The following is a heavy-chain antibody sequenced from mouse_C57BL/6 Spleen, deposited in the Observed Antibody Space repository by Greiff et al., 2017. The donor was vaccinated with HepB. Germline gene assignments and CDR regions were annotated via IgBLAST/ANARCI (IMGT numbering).Heavy chain of an antibody. Sequence: EVKVEESGEGLVKPGGSLKLSCAASGFTFSSYAMSWVRQTPEKRLEWVAYISSGGDYIYYADTVKGRFTISRDNARNTLYLQMSSLKSEDTAMYYCTRGPSLYYGSSHWYFDVWGTGTTVTVSS. V-gene: IGHV5S21*01. CDR2: ISSGGDYI. D-gene: IGHD1-1*01. CDR3: TRGPSLYYGSSHWYFDV. J-gene: IGHJ1*03. CDR1: GFTFSSYA.